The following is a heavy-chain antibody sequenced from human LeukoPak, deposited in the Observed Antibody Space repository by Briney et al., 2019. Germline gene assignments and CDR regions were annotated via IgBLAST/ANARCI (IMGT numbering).Heavy chain of an antibody. CDR3: ARDYNTSGYYQIDY. D-gene: IGHD3-22*01. CDR2: ISGSGGNT. Sequence: GGSLRLSCAASGFTFSNYSMSWVRQPPGKGLEWVLFISGSGGNTYYAGSVKGRFTISRDNSKNTLYLQMNSLRAEDTAVYYCARDYNTSGYYQIDYWGQGTLVTVSS. V-gene: IGHV3-23*01. CDR1: GFTFSNYS. J-gene: IGHJ4*02.